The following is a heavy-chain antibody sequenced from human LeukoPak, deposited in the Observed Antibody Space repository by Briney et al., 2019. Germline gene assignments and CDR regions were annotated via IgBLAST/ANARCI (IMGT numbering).Heavy chain of an antibody. Sequence: GGSLRLSCLASGFTFSSYSMNWVRQAPGKGLEWVSYITNSGNTIYYADSVKGRFTISRDNAKNSLYLQMNSLRDEDTAVYYCARNRGLYYDSRDYWGQGTLVTVSS. V-gene: IGHV3-48*02. J-gene: IGHJ4*02. CDR1: GFTFSSYS. CDR2: ITNSGNTI. CDR3: ARNRGLYYDSRDY. D-gene: IGHD3-22*01.